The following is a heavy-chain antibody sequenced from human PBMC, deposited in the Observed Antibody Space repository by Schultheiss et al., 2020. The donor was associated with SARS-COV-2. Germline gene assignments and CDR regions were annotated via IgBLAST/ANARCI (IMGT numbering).Heavy chain of an antibody. CDR3: AKDLGWELLGLDY. CDR2: ISGSGGST. D-gene: IGHD1-26*01. CDR1: GFTFDDYA. J-gene: IGHJ4*02. Sequence: GGSLRLSCAASGFTFDDYAMSWVRQAPGKGLEWVSAISGSGGSTYYADSVKGRFTISRDNSKNTLYLQMNSLRAEDTAVYYCAKDLGWELLGLDYWGQGTLVTVSS. V-gene: IGHV3-23*01.